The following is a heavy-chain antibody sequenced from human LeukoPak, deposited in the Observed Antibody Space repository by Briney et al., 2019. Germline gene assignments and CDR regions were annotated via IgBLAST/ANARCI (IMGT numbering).Heavy chain of an antibody. CDR3: ARDYHLGYFDY. J-gene: IGHJ4*02. D-gene: IGHD6-13*01. Sequence: GGSLRLSCAASGFTFSSYSMNWVRQAPGKGLEWISSISSSSSYIYYADSVKGRFTISRDNAKNSLYLQMNSLRAEDTAVYYCARDYHLGYFDYWGQGTLVTVSS. CDR2: ISSSSSYI. CDR1: GFTFSSYS. V-gene: IGHV3-21*01.